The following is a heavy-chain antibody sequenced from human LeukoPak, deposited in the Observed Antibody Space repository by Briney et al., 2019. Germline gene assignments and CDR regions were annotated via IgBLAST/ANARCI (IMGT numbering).Heavy chain of an antibody. J-gene: IGHJ4*02. D-gene: IGHD2-15*01. V-gene: IGHV3-23*01. Sequence: PGGSLRLSCAASGFTFSSYAMSWVRQAPGKGLEWVSAISGSGGSTYYADSVKGRFTISRDNSKNTLYLQMNSLRAEDTAVYYCAKADWMVVAAKGEYYFDYWGQGTLVTVSS. CDR3: AKADWMVVAAKGEYYFDY. CDR1: GFTFSSYA. CDR2: ISGSGGST.